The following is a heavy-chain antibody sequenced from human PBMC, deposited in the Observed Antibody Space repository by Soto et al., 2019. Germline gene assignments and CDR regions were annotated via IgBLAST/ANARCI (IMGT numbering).Heavy chain of an antibody. J-gene: IGHJ4*02. Sequence: SETLSLTCTVSGGSINNYYWSWIRQPPGKGLDYIGYIYYTGTTNYNPSLKSRVTISVDTSKNQFSLKLTSVTAEDTAVYYCARLDCGHGKYYFDYWGQGMLVTVSS. CDR3: ARLDCGHGKYYFDY. D-gene: IGHD2-21*01. CDR1: GGSINNYY. CDR2: IYYTGTT. V-gene: IGHV4-59*08.